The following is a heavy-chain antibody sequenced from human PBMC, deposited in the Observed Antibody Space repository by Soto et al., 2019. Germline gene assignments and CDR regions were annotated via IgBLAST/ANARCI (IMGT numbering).Heavy chain of an antibody. CDR3: ATKSPYSRVIDFDY. CDR2: MNPNSGNT. CDR1: GYTFTSYD. D-gene: IGHD6-19*01. V-gene: IGHV1-8*01. J-gene: IGHJ4*02. Sequence: ASVKVSCKASGYTFTSYDINWVRQATGQGLEWMGWMNPNSGNTGYVQKFQGRVTMTRETSIGTAYMELSGLRSEDTAVYYCATKSPYSRVIDFDYWGKGPLVTVSS.